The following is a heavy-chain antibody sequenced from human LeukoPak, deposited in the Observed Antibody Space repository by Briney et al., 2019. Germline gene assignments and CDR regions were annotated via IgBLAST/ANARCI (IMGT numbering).Heavy chain of an antibody. CDR1: GFTFSSYS. V-gene: IGHV3-48*01. Sequence: PGGSLRLSCAASGFTFSSYSMNWVRQAPGKGLEWVSYISSSSSTIYYADSVKGRFTISRDNAKNSLYLQMNSLRAEDTAVYYCARVGRRGPGYFSYSSSWYEYYYYYMDVWGKGTTVTVSS. J-gene: IGHJ6*03. CDR3: ARVGRRGPGYFSYSSSWYEYYYYYMDV. D-gene: IGHD6-13*01. CDR2: ISSSSSTI.